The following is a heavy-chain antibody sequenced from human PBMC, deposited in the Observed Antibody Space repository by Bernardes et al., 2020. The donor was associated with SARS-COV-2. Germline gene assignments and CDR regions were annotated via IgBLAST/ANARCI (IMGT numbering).Heavy chain of an antibody. J-gene: IGHJ5*02. CDR3: ATGPSVGYWFGELFLQS. CDR2: FDPEDGET. D-gene: IGHD3-10*01. CDR1: GYTLTELS. Sequence: ASMKVSCKVSGYTLTELSMHWVRQAPGKGLEWMGGFDPEDGETIYAQKFQGRVTMTEDTSTDTAYMELSSLRSEDTAVYYCATGPSVGYWFGELFLQSWGQGTLVTVSS. V-gene: IGHV1-24*01.